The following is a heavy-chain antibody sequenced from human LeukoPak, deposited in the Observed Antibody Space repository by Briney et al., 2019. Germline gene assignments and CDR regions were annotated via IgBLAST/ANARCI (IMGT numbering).Heavy chain of an antibody. CDR2: FYYSGST. V-gene: IGHV4-39*01. CDR3: ASNWGGDEYCFDY. CDR1: GGSIRSSSYY. D-gene: IGHD7-27*01. J-gene: IGHJ4*02. Sequence: SETLSLTCTVSGGSIRSSSYYWGWIRQPPRNWLEWIASFYYSGSTYYIPSLKSRVTISVDTSKNQYTLRLSSVTAADTAVYYCASNWGGDEYCFDYWGQGSLVTVSS.